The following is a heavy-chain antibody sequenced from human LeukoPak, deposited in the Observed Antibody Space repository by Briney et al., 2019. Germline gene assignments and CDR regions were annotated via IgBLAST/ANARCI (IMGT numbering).Heavy chain of an antibody. CDR3: AKGFSSSWYPVADY. CDR2: ISYDGSKN. D-gene: IGHD6-13*01. J-gene: IGHJ4*02. CDR1: GFTFSTYA. Sequence: GRSLRLSCAASGFTFSTYAMHWVRQAPAKGLEWVAVISYDGSKNYYADSVKGRFTISRDNSKNTLYLQVNSLRAEDTAVYYCAKGFSSSWYPVADYWGQGTLATVSS. V-gene: IGHV3-30-3*01.